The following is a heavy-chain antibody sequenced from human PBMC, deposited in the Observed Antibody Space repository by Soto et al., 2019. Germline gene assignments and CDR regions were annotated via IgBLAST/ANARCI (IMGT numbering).Heavy chain of an antibody. Sequence: ASETLSLTCTVSGGSISSYYWSWIRQPPGKGLEWIGYIYYSGSTNYNPSLKSRVTISVDTSKNQFSLKLSSVTAADTAVYYCARRYGKSAFDIWGQGTMVTVSS. CDR3: ARRYGKSAFDI. J-gene: IGHJ3*02. D-gene: IGHD5-18*01. CDR2: IYYSGST. V-gene: IGHV4-59*01. CDR1: GGSISSYY.